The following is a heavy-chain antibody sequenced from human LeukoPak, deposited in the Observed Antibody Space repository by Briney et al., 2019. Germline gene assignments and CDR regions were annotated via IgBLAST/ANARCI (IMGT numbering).Heavy chain of an antibody. V-gene: IGHV4-59*01. CDR2: IHYSGST. CDR3: ASNTGTVFDY. J-gene: IGHJ4*02. D-gene: IGHD7-27*01. Sequence: IPSETLSLTCTVSGGSIRSYYWSWIRQPPGKGLEWIGYIHYSGSTNYNPSLKSRVTTSVDTSKNQISLKVGSVTAADTAVYYCASNTGTVFDYWGQGALVTVSS. CDR1: GGSIRSYY.